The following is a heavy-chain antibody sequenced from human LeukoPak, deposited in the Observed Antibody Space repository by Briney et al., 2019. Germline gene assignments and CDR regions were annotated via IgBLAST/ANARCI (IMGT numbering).Heavy chain of an antibody. CDR2: INPNSGGT. D-gene: IGHD3-22*01. Sequence: GASVKVSCKASGYTFTGYYMHWVRQAPGQGLEWMGWINPNSGGTNYAQKFQGRVTMTRNTSISTAYMELSSLRSEDTAVYFCATGRVATTTPSSLDYWGQGTLVTVSS. CDR1: GYTFTGYY. V-gene: IGHV1-2*02. J-gene: IGHJ4*02. CDR3: ATGRVATTTPSSLDY.